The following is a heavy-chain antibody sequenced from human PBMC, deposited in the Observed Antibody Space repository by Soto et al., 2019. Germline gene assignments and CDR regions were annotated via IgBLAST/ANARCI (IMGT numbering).Heavy chain of an antibody. D-gene: IGHD3-3*01. CDR3: ARGIGITIFGVVTPPAYMDV. V-gene: IGHV1-69*13. J-gene: IGHJ6*02. Sequence: SVKVSCKASGGTFSSYAISWVRQAPGQGLEWMGGIIPIFGTANYAQKFQGRVTITADESTSTAYMELSSLRSEDTAVYYCARGIGITIFGVVTPPAYMDVWGQGTTVTVSS. CDR2: IIPIFGTA. CDR1: GGTFSSYA.